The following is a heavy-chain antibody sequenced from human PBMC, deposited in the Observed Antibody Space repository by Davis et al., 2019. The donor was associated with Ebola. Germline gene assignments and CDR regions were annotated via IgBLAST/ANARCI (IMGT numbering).Heavy chain of an antibody. CDR1: GFTFSDYY. V-gene: IGHV3-11*01. CDR3: ARPYPSFYYGMDV. J-gene: IGHJ6*02. Sequence: GESLKISCAASGFTFSDYYMSWIRQAPGKGLEWVSYISSSGSTIYYADSVKGRFTISRDNAKNSLYLQMNSLRAEDTAVYSCARPYPSFYYGMDVWGQGTTVTVSS. CDR2: ISSSGSTI.